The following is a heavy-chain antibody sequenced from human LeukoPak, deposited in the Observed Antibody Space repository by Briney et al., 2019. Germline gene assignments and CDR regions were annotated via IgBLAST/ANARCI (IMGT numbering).Heavy chain of an antibody. CDR3: ARVGDGLNDAFDT. J-gene: IGHJ3*02. CDR2: INTNTGGT. V-gene: IGHV1-2*06. D-gene: IGHD5-24*01. CDR1: GYRFTGYY. Sequence: GASVKVSCKGSGYRFTGYYMQWVRQAPGQGLEWMGRINTNTGGTNYAQKFQGRVTMTRDTSITTVYMELSRLRSDDTAVYYCARVGDGLNDAFDTWGQGTMVTVSS.